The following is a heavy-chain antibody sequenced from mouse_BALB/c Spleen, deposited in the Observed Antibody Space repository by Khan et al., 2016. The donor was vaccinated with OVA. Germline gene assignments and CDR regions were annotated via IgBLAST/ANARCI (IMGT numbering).Heavy chain of an antibody. D-gene: IGHD2-10*01. J-gene: IGHJ4*01. V-gene: IGHV2-6-1*01. Sequence: QVQLKQSGPGLVAPSQSLSITCTISGFSLTNYGVHWVRQPPGKGLEWLVVIWSDGTTTYDSALKSRLTISKDNSKSQVFLKMDSLQTDDTAMYYSARQPYYHYYLMDYRGQGTSVTGSS. CDR1: GFSLTNYG. CDR2: IWSDGTT. CDR3: ARQPYYHYYLMDY.